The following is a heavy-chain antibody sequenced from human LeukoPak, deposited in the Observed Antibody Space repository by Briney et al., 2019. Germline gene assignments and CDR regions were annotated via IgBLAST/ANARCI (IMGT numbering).Heavy chain of an antibody. CDR2: ISAYNGNT. CDR1: GYTFTSYG. Sequence: ASVKVSCKASGYTFTSYGISWVRQAPGQGLEWMGWISAYNGNTNYAQKLQGRVTMTTDTSTSTAYMELRSLRSDDTAVYYCARDFSQGYDFWSGYSFYFDYWGQGTLVTVSS. V-gene: IGHV1-18*01. CDR3: ARDFSQGYDFWSGYSFYFDY. D-gene: IGHD3-3*01. J-gene: IGHJ4*02.